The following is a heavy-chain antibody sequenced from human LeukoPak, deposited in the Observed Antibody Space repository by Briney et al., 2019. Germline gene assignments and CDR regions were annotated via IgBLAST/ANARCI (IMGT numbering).Heavy chain of an antibody. CDR1: GGSISSYY. J-gene: IGHJ5*02. D-gene: IGHD3-10*01. CDR3: GRGSDGGRGPGGP. CDR2: IYYSGST. V-gene: IGHV4-59*01. Sequence: SETLSLTCTVSGGSISSYYWSWIRQPPGKGPEWIGYIYYSGSTNYNPSLKSRVTISVDTSKNQFSLKLSSVTAADTAVYYCGRGSDGGRGPGGPWGQGTLV.